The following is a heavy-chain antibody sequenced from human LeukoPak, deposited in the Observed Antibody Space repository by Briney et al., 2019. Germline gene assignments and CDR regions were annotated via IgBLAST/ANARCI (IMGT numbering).Heavy chain of an antibody. D-gene: IGHD4-17*01. CDR1: GLTFSSHW. V-gene: IGHV3-74*01. Sequence: QSGGSLRLSCAASGLTFSSHWMHWVRQAPGKGLVWVSRITNDGSSTTYADSVKGRFTISRDNAKNMLYLQVNSLRAEDTAVYYCARDAPDYGDYKVGDLDYWGQGTLVTVSS. J-gene: IGHJ4*02. CDR2: ITNDGSST. CDR3: ARDAPDYGDYKVGDLDY.